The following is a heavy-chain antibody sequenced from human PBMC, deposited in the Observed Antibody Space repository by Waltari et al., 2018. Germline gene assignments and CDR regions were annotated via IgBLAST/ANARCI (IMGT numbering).Heavy chain of an antibody. J-gene: IGHJ4*02. CDR1: GFPFSKYW. CDR2: INKDASVI. V-gene: IGHV3-74*01. CDR3: VSTGDSGF. D-gene: IGHD2-21*02. Sequence: EVHLVESGGGVVQPGGSLRLSCASSGFPFSKYWIYWVRPAPGKEPVWVSRINKDASVISYADSVKGRVTISRDNAKKMVFLQMNSLRVEDTAVYYCVSTGDSGFWGQGTLVTVSS.